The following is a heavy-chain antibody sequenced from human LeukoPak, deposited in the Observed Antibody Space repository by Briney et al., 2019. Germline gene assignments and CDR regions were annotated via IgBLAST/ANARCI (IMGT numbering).Heavy chain of an antibody. CDR3: ARDSGLTADYYYYIDV. D-gene: IGHD3-10*01. CDR2: INTDGSST. CDR1: GFTFRSYW. Sequence: PGGSLRLSCAASGFTFRSYWMHWVRQAPGKGLVWVSRINTDGSSTSHADSVKRRFTISRDHAKNTLSPQMHSLRAEDTAVYYCARDSGLTADYYYYIDVWGKGTTVTVSS. V-gene: IGHV3-74*01. J-gene: IGHJ6*03.